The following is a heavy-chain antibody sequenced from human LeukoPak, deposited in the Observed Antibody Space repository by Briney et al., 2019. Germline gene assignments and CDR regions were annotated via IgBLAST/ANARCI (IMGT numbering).Heavy chain of an antibody. V-gene: IGHV4-38-2*02. CDR1: GYSISSGYY. J-gene: IGHJ5*02. CDR2: IYHSGST. CDR3: ARDWGDGTGTTDCFDP. Sequence: SETLSLTCTVSGYSISSGYYWGWIRQPPGKGLEGIGSIYHSGSTYYNPSLKSRVTISVDTSKNQFSLNLSSVTAADTAVYYCARDWGDGTGTTDCFDPWGQGTLVTVSS. D-gene: IGHD1-7*01.